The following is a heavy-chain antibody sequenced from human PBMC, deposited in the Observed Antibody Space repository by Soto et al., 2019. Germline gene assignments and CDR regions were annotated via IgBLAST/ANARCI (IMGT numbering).Heavy chain of an antibody. CDR3: ASLRWDIVVVPAAPYYYYGMDV. CDR1: GFTFSSYW. V-gene: IGHV3-7*01. D-gene: IGHD2-2*01. J-gene: IGHJ6*02. CDR2: IKQDGSEK. Sequence: GGSLRLSCAASGFTFSSYWMSWVRQAPGKGLEWVANIKQDGSEKYYVDSVKGRFTISRDNAKNSLYLQMNSLRAEDTAVYYCASLRWDIVVVPAAPYYYYGMDVWGQGTTVTVSS.